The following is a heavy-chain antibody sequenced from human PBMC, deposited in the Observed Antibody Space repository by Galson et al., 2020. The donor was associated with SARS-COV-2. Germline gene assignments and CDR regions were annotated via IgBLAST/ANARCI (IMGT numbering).Heavy chain of an antibody. J-gene: IGHJ5*02. CDR1: GGSLTSNTYS. CDR2: ISYSGST. D-gene: IGHD3-22*01. V-gene: IGHV4-39*07. Sequence: ASETLSLTCAVSGGSLTSNTYSWVWIRQPPGKGLEWIGTISYSGSTYYSPSLNSRVTISLDASKNQFSLRLTSVTAADTALYYCAKQWGSYTYDTNAYYYGAEYNWFDPWGQGTLVTVSS. CDR3: AKQWGSYTYDTNAYYYGAEYNWFDP.